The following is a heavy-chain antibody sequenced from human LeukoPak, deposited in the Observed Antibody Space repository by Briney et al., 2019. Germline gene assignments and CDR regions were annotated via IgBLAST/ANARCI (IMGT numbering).Heavy chain of an antibody. J-gene: IGHJ6*03. CDR3: ARSIVVVPAAISRYYYYYYMDV. Sequence: PSETLSLTCAVYGGSFSGYYWSWIRQPPGKGLEWIGEINHSGSTNYNPSLKSRVTISVDTSKNQFSLKLSSVTAADTAVYYCARSIVVVPAAISRYYYYYYMDVWGKGTMVTVSS. CDR2: INHSGST. V-gene: IGHV4-34*01. CDR1: GGSFSGYY. D-gene: IGHD2-2*02.